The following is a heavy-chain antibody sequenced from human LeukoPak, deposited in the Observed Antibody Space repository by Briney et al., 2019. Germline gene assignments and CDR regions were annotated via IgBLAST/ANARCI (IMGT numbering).Heavy chain of an antibody. J-gene: IGHJ4*02. CDR1: GGSMSSYY. CDR3: ARATDSGNYYIDY. D-gene: IGHD1-26*01. V-gene: IGHV4-59*12. Sequence: SETLSLTCTVSGGSMSSYYWSWIRQPPGKGLEWIGYIYYSGSTYYNPSLKSRVTISVDTSKNQFSLKLRSVTAADTAVYYCARATDSGNYYIDYWGQGTLVTVSS. CDR2: IYYSGST.